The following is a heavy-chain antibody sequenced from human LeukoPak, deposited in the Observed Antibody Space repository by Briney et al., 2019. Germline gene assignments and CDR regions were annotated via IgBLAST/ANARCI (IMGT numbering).Heavy chain of an antibody. V-gene: IGHV1-18*01. CDR1: GYTFTDYG. J-gene: IGHJ4*02. D-gene: IGHD1-26*01. CDR3: ARVPVSGSYSGSGFDY. Sequence: ASVKVSCKASGYTFTDYGISWVRQAPGQGFEWMGWISAYTFSTHYVQKFQGRVNMTTDTSTSTAYVELSSLRSEDTAVYYCARVPVSGSYSGSGFDYWGQGTLVTVSS. CDR2: ISAYTFST.